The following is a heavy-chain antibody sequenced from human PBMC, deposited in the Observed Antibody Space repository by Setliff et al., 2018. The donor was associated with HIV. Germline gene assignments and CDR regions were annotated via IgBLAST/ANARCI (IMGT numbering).Heavy chain of an antibody. D-gene: IGHD1-26*01. CDR3: ARGVGSSWFDS. Sequence: ASVKVSCKASGYTFTGYHMHWVRQAPGQGLEWMGWINTNSGDTKYAQKFQGRVTMTRDTSISTAFMDLSSLRSDDTAMYYCARGVGSSWFDSWGQGTLVTVSS. V-gene: IGHV1-2*02. CDR1: GYTFTGYH. CDR2: INTNSGDT. J-gene: IGHJ5*01.